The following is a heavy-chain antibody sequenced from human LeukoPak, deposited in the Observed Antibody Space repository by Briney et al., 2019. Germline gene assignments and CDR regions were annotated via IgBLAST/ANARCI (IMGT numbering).Heavy chain of an antibody. CDR3: ARDQRGFLEWAKIYYYYYMDV. J-gene: IGHJ6*03. CDR1: GFTFSSYW. Sequence: GGSLRLSCAASGFTFSSYWMSWVRQAPGKGLEWVANIKQDGSEKYYVDPVKGRFTISRDNAKNSLYLQMNSLRAEDTAVYYCARDQRGFLEWAKIYYYYYMDVWGKGTTVTVSS. V-gene: IGHV3-7*01. D-gene: IGHD3-3*01. CDR2: IKQDGSEK.